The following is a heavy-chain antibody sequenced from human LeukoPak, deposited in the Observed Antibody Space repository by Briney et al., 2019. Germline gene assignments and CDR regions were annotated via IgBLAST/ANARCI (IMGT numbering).Heavy chain of an antibody. CDR1: GYTLTELS. CDR2: FDPEDGET. CDR3: ATASWREGHGGAFDI. V-gene: IGHV1-24*01. J-gene: IGHJ3*02. Sequence: ASVKVSSKVSGYTLTELSIHWVRQAPGKGLEWMGGFDPEDGETIYAQKFQGRVTMTEDTSTDTAYMELSSLRSEDTAVYYCATASWREGHGGAFDIWGQGTMVTVSS. D-gene: IGHD6-13*01.